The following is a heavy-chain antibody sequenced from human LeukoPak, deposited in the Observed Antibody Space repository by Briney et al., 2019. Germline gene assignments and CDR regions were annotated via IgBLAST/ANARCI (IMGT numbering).Heavy chain of an antibody. CDR1: GFTFGTHA. CDR3: AKLAGIRGWFVYYFDY. J-gene: IGHJ4*02. V-gene: IGHV3-23*01. CDR2: MSGRGDTS. D-gene: IGHD6-19*01. Sequence: PGGSLRLSCAASGFTFGTHATTWVRQAPGKGLEWVSGMSGRGDTSYYADSVKGRFTISRDNSKNTLFLQMNSLRAEDTAVYYCAKLAGIRGWFVYYFDYWGQGTLVTVS.